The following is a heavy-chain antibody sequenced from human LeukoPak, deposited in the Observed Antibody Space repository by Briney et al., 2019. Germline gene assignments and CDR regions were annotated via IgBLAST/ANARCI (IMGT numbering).Heavy chain of an antibody. V-gene: IGHV1-8*01. J-gene: IGHJ4*02. CDR3: ARNVASTGYFVY. D-gene: IGHD2-21*01. Sequence: ASVKVSCKASGYAVTTYDINWVRQATGQGLEWLGWMNPNSGNTGYAQKFQGRVSMTRDTSISTAYMELSSLRSEDTAVYYCARNVASTGYFVYWGQGTLVTVSS. CDR2: MNPNSGNT. CDR1: GYAVTTYD.